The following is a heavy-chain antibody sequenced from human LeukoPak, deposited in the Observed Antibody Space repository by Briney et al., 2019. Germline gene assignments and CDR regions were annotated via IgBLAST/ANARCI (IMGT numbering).Heavy chain of an antibody. Sequence: ASVKVSCKASGYTFTSYYMHWVRQAPGQGLEWMGIINPSGGSTSYAQKFQGRVTMTRDMSTSTVYMELSSLRSEDTAVYYCARDSSQKYYDLWSGYYTPVDYWGQGTLVTVSS. D-gene: IGHD3-3*01. CDR3: ARDSSQKYYDLWSGYYTPVDY. V-gene: IGHV1-46*01. J-gene: IGHJ4*02. CDR2: INPSGGST. CDR1: GYTFTSYY.